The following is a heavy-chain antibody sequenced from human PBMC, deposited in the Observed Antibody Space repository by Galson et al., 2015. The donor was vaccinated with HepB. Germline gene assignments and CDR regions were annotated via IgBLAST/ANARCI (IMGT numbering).Heavy chain of an antibody. CDR1: GGSFSGYY. CDR2: INHTGGT. Sequence: TLSLTCAVYGGSFSGYYWSWIRQPPGQGLEWIGEINHTGGTNYNPSLKSRVTISVDTSKNQFSLKLTSMTAADTAVFFCARTRGLRRAHYFDYWGQGSLVTVSA. D-gene: IGHD3-16*01. J-gene: IGHJ4*02. V-gene: IGHV4-34*01. CDR3: ARTRGLRRAHYFDY.